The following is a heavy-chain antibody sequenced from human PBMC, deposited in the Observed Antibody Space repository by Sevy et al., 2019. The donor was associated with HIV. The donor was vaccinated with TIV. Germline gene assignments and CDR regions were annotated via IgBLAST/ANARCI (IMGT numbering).Heavy chain of an antibody. CDR2: IYYNGHI. Sequence: SETLSLTCTVSGGSITSLYWNWIRQPPGKGLKWIANIYYNGHINYNPSPKSRVTLSLDTSKNQFSLRRSSVTAADTAMYYCAGENAWGRGYSWGQGTLVTVSS. CDR3: AGENAWGRGYS. V-gene: IGHV4-59*08. J-gene: IGHJ4*02. D-gene: IGHD1-26*01. CDR1: GGSITSLY.